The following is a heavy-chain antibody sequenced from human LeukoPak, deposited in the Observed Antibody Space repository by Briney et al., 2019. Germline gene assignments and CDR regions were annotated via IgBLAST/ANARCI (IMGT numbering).Heavy chain of an antibody. J-gene: IGHJ4*02. V-gene: IGHV3-23*01. CDR3: AKDPGYSYGYSDYFDY. D-gene: IGHD5-18*01. CDR2: ISGSGGST. Sequence: SGGSLRLSCAASGFTFSSYAMSWVRQAPGTGLEWVSAISGSGGSTYHADSVKGRFTISRDDSKNTLYLQMNSLRAEDTAVYYCAKDPGYSYGYSDYFDYWGQGTLVTVSS. CDR1: GFTFSSYA.